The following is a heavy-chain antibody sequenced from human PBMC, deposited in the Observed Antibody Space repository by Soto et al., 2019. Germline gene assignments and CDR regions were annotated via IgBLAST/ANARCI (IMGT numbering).Heavy chain of an antibody. V-gene: IGHV5-51*01. CDR2: IYPGDSDT. CDR1: GYSFTSYW. J-gene: IGHJ4*02. D-gene: IGHD3-3*01. CDR3: ATFTISYKYYFDY. Sequence: GESLKISCKGSGYSFTSYWIGWVRQMPGKGLEWMGIIYPGDSDTRYSPSFQGQVTISADKSISTAYLQWSSLKASDTAMYYCATFTISYKYYFDYWGQGTLVTVSS.